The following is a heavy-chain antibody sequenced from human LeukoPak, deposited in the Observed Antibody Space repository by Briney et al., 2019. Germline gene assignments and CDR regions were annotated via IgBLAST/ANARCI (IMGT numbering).Heavy chain of an antibody. CDR1: GFTFSSYA. CDR3: AMDHYYDSSGYYSYYFDY. J-gene: IGHJ4*02. CDR2: ISGSGGST. D-gene: IGHD3-22*01. Sequence: PGGSLRLSCAASGFTFSSYAMGWVRQAPGKGLEWVSAISGSGGSTYYADSVKGRFTISRDNSKNTLYLQMNSLRAEDTAVYYCAMDHYYDSSGYYSYYFDYWSQGTLVTVSS. V-gene: IGHV3-23*01.